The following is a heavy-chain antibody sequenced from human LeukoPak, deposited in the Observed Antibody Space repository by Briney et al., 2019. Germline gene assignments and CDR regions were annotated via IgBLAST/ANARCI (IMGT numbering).Heavy chain of an antibody. CDR1: GFTFSSYA. Sequence: GGSLRLSCSASGFTFSSYAISWVRQGPGKGLEWVSRIASDGSTVYADSVKGRFTISRDNAKDTVYLQMNRLRVEDTAVYYCIGSGGWPGYWGQGTLVTVSS. J-gene: IGHJ4*02. D-gene: IGHD1-26*01. CDR3: IGSGGWPGY. V-gene: IGHV3-23*01. CDR2: IASDGST.